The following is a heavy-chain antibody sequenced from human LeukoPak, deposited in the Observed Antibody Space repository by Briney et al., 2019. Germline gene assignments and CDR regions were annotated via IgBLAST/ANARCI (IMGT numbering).Heavy chain of an antibody. CDR1: GFTFSDYY. J-gene: IGHJ6*02. CDR2: ISSSGSTI. Sequence: GGSLRLSCAASGFTFSDYYMSWIRQAPGKGLEWVSYISSSGSTIYYADSVKGRFTISRDNAKNSLYLQMDSLRVEDTALYYCAKDESTGGFAPGYFYGMGVWGQGTTVTVSS. V-gene: IGHV3-11*01. D-gene: IGHD3-16*01. CDR3: AKDESTGGFAPGYFYGMGV.